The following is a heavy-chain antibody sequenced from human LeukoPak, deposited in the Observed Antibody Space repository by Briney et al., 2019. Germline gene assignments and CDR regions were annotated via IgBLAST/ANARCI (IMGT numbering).Heavy chain of an antibody. J-gene: IGHJ5*02. CDR2: ISSRRIYI. CDR3: ASGFRGYDMNWFDP. Sequence: GVSLTLSCSASGFPFRIYSMNGLPQPPGKGREGFSSISSRRIYIYYADSVKGRFTISRDNAKNSLYLQLNSLRAEDTAVYYCASGFRGYDMNWFDPWGQGTLVTVSS. D-gene: IGHD5-12*01. CDR1: GFPFRIYS. V-gene: IGHV3-21*01.